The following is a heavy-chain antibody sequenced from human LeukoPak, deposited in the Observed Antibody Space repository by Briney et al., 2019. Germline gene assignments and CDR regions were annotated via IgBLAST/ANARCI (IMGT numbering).Heavy chain of an antibody. V-gene: IGHV4-30-4*07. J-gene: IGHJ3*02. CDR2: IYYSGST. D-gene: IGHD3-22*01. Sequence: SETLSLTCTVSGGSISSSSYSWSWIRQPPGKGLEWIGYIYYSGSTYYNPSLKSRVTISVDTSKNQFSLKLSSVTAADTAVYYCARSVAYYYDSSGYQDAFDIWGQGTMVTVSS. CDR3: ARSVAYYYDSSGYQDAFDI. CDR1: GGSISSSSYS.